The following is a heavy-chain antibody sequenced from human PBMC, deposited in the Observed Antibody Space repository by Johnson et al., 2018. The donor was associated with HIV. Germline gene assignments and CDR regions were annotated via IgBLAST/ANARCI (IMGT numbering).Heavy chain of an antibody. Sequence: QVQLVETGGGLIQPGGSLRLSCEASGFMFSRYALAWVRQAPGKGLEWVALIWHDGSNDNYADSVKGRFNLSRDNSRNTLYLQMNNLRSEETAIYYCVKDSETSSAPLDGAFDIWGQGTTVTVSS. CDR2: IWHDGSND. D-gene: IGHD6-19*01. J-gene: IGHJ3*02. CDR3: VKDSETSSAPLDGAFDI. CDR1: GFMFSRYA. V-gene: IGHV3-30*02.